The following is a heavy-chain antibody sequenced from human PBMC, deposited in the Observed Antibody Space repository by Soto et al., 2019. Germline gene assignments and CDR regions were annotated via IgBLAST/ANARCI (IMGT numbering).Heavy chain of an antibody. V-gene: IGHV3-30-3*01. D-gene: IGHD1-26*01. CDR2: ITYDGSNQ. CDR3: ARAPSGSYPEFDY. CDR1: GFIFSSYT. Sequence: GGSLRLSCAASGFIFSSYTMHWVRQAPGKGLEWVGVITYDGSNQYYADSVKGQFTISRDNSRNMLFLQMNSLRPDDTAVYYRARAPSGSYPEFDYWGQGTLVTVSS. J-gene: IGHJ4*02.